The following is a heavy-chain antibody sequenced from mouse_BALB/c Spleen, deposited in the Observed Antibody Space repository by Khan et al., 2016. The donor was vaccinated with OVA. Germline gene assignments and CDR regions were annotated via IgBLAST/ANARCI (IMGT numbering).Heavy chain of an antibody. CDR3: ARSLIYYDYDGNAMDY. D-gene: IGHD2-4*01. CDR1: GFPFSIYT. CDR2: ISSGGGDT. V-gene: IGHV5-9*03. Sequence: EVELVASGGGLVKPGGSLKLSCAASGFPFSIYTMSWVRQTPEKRLEWVATISSGGGDTYYSDSVTGRFTISRANAKNNLYRQMSSLRSEDTALYYCARSLIYYDYDGNAMDYWGQGTSVTVSS. J-gene: IGHJ4*01.